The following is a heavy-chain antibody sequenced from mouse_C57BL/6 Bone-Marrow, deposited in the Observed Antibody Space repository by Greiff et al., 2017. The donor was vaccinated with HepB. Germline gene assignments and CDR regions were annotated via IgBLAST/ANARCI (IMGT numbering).Heavy chain of an antibody. CDR3: ARDYYGNYVDY. CDR1: GYTFTSYW. Sequence: QVQLQQPGAELVKPGASVKMSCKASGYTFTSYWITWVKQRPGQGLEWIGDIYPGSGSTNYNEKFKGKATLTADKSSSTAYMELRSLTSEDSAVYFCARDYYGNYVDYWGQGTTLTVSS. J-gene: IGHJ2*01. V-gene: IGHV1-55*01. D-gene: IGHD2-1*01. CDR2: IYPGSGST.